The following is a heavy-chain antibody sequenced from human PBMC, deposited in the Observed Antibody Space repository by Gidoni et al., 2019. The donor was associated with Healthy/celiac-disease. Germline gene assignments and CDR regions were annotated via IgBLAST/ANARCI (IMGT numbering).Heavy chain of an antibody. D-gene: IGHD3-3*01. CDR3: ARDWENGFWSGYYNHYYYGMDV. J-gene: IGHJ6*02. V-gene: IGHV3-74*01. CDR1: GFTFSSHW. Sequence: EVQLVESGGGLVQPGGSLRLSCAASGFTFSSHWMPWVRQAPRKGLVWVPRINRDGISTSYAGSVKGRFTISRYNAKNTLYLQMNSLRAEDTAVYYCARDWENGFWSGYYNHYYYGMDVWGQGTTVTVSS. CDR2: INRDGIST.